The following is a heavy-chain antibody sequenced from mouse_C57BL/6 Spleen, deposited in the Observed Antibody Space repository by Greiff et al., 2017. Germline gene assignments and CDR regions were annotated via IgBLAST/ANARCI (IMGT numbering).Heavy chain of an antibody. Sequence: VKLQESGPELVKPGASVKISCKASGYAFSSSWMNWVKQRPGKGLEGIGRIYPGDGDTNYNGKFKGKATLTADKSSSTAYMQLSSLTSEDSAVYFCARDDPYFDYWGQGTTLTVSS. J-gene: IGHJ2*01. CDR3: ARDDPYFDY. D-gene: IGHD2-3*01. V-gene: IGHV1-82*01. CDR2: IYPGDGDT. CDR1: GYAFSSSW.